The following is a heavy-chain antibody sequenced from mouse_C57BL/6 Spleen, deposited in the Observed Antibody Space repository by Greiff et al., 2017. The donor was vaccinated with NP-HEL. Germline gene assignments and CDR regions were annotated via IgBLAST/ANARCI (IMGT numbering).Heavy chain of an antibody. D-gene: IGHD1-1*01. V-gene: IGHV7-3*01. CDR3: ARGTVEGYFDV. CDR1: GFTFTDYY. Sequence: EVKLQESGGGLVQPGGSLSLSCAASGFTFTDYYMSWVRQPPGKALEWVGFIRNKANGDTTEYSASVKGRFTISRENSQIILYLHMNALRAEDIATYYCARGTVEGYFDVWGTGTTVTVSS. CDR2: IRNKANGDTT. J-gene: IGHJ1*03.